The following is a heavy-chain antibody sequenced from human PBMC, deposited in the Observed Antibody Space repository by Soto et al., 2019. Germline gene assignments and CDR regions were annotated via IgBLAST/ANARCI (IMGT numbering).Heavy chain of an antibody. Sequence: KGSGYSFTSYWIGWVRQMPEKGLEWMGIIYPGDSDTRYSPSFQGQVTMSADKSISTAFLQWSSLKASGTAMYYCAKFKSKTYVRDLWAEGTTLTVSS. CDR2: IYPGDSDT. J-gene: IGHJ6*04. CDR3: AKFKSKTYVRDL. V-gene: IGHV5-51*01. CDR1: GYSFTSYW.